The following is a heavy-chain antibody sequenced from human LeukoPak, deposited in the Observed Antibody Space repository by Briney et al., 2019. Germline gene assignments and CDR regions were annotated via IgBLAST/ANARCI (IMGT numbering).Heavy chain of an antibody. J-gene: IGHJ4*02. CDR3: ARSGIAASFDY. Sequence: GGSLRLSCAASGFTFSSYSMNWVRQAPGKGLEWVSSISSSSSYIYYADSVKGRFTISRDNAKSSLYLQMNSLRAEDTAVYYCARSGIAASFDYWGQGTLVTVSS. CDR2: ISSSSSYI. CDR1: GFTFSSYS. D-gene: IGHD6-13*01. V-gene: IGHV3-21*01.